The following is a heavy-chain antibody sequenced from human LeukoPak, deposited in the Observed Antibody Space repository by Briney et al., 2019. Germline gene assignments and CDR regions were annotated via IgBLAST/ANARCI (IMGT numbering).Heavy chain of an antibody. J-gene: IGHJ4*02. CDR2: IYYSGST. V-gene: IGHV4-30-4*08. Sequence: PSETLSLTCTVSGGSIISGDYYWTWIRQPPGKGLEWIGYIYYSGSTYYNPSLKSRVTISVDTSKNQFSLKLSSVTAADTAVYYCARSGGSGIFDYWGQGTLVTVSS. D-gene: IGHD3-10*01. CDR1: GGSIISGDYY. CDR3: ARSGGSGIFDY.